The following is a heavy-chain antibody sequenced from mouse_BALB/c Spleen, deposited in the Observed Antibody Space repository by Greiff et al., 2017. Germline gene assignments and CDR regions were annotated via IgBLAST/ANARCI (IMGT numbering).Heavy chain of an antibody. CDR2: INPSTGYT. Sequence: VQLQESGAELAKPGASVKMSCKASGYTFTSYWMHWVKQRPGQGLEWIGYINPSTGYTEYNQKFKGKATLTADKSSSTAYMQLSSLASEDSAVYYCARRGDSGGYFDYWGQGTTLTVSS. J-gene: IGHJ2*01. CDR1: GYTFTSYW. CDR3: ARRGDSGGYFDY. V-gene: IGHV1-7*01. D-gene: IGHD3-3*01.